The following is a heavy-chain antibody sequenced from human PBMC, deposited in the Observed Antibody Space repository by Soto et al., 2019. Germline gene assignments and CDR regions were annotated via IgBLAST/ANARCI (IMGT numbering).Heavy chain of an antibody. CDR3: EKINGDEPGCGPRVP. CDR2: IYYSGTS. J-gene: IGHJ5*02. V-gene: IGHV4-39*01. Sequence: SVPLCLPCTVSCGSISDVTYYWSWIRQPPGKGLEWIGSIYYSGTSSYNPSLESRVTMSVDTSKKQLSLRLRSVTATDTAVYFCEKINGDEPGCGPRVPWGKGRLVTV. D-gene: IGHD2-8*01. CDR1: CGSISDVTYY.